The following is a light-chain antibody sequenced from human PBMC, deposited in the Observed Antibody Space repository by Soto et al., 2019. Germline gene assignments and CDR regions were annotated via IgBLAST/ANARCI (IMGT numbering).Light chain of an antibody. Sequence: DIQMTQSPTTLSASVGDRVTITCRASHSLIKCLAWYQQKPGKAPKLLIYDASSLESGVPSRFSGSGSGTEFTLTISSLQPDDFATYYCQQYNSYSWTFGQGTKVDIK. CDR2: DAS. J-gene: IGKJ1*01. CDR3: QQYNSYSWT. CDR1: HSLIKC. V-gene: IGKV1-5*01.